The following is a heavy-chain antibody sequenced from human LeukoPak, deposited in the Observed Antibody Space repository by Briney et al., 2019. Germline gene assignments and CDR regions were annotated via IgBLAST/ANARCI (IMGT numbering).Heavy chain of an antibody. Sequence: PGGSLRLSCAASGFTFSTYSMNWVRQAPGKGLEWVSSISSSSSYIYYADSVKGRFTISRDNAKNSLYLQMSSLRAEDTAVYYCASEVVPAASEDYWGQGTLVTVSS. CDR3: ASEVVPAASEDY. J-gene: IGHJ4*02. CDR2: ISSSSSYI. V-gene: IGHV3-21*01. D-gene: IGHD2-2*01. CDR1: GFTFSTYS.